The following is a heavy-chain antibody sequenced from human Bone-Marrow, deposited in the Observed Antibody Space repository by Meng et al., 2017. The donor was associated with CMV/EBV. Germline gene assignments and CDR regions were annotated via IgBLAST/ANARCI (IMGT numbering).Heavy chain of an antibody. CDR3: ARGGPDFTPAAYWYFDL. CDR1: GGSISSSSYY. CDR2: IYYSGST. Sequence: SETLSLTCTVSGGSISSSSYYWGWIRQPPGKGLEWIGSIYYSGSTYYNPSLKSRVTISVDTSKNQFSLKLSSVTAADTAVYYCARGGPDFTPAAYWYFDLWGRGNLVNVSS. D-gene: IGHD3-3*01. V-gene: IGHV4-39*01. J-gene: IGHJ2*01.